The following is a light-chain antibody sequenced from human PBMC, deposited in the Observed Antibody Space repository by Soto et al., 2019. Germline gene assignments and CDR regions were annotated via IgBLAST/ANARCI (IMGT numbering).Light chain of an antibody. CDR2: AAS. Sequence: IQLTQSPSSLSASVGDRVTLTCRASQGISNALAWYQQKPGKAPKLVIYAASALQGGVPSRFSGSGFGTDFTLTISSLQPEDFAPYYCQQLNSYPPYTFGQGTKLEVK. V-gene: IGKV1-9*01. CDR3: QQLNSYPPYT. CDR1: QGISNA. J-gene: IGKJ2*01.